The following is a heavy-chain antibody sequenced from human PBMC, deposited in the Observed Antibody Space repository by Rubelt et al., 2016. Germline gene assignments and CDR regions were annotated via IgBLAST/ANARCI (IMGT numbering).Heavy chain of an antibody. J-gene: IGHJ4*02. Sequence: QVQLQQWGAGLLKPSETLSLTCAVYGGSFSGYYWSWIRQPPGKGLEWFGEINHSGSTNYNPSLKSRVTISVDTSKNQFSLKLSSVTAADTAVYYCARGKEGLGVTMMDYWGQGTLVTVSS. CDR3: ARGKEGLGVTMMDY. V-gene: IGHV4-34*01. D-gene: IGHD3-22*01. CDR1: GGSFSGYY. CDR2: INHSGST.